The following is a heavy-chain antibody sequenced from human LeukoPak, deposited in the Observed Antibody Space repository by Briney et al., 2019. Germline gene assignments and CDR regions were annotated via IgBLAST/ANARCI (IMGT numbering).Heavy chain of an antibody. Sequence: PSETLSLTCTVSGGSISSYYWSWIRQPPGKGLEWIGYIYYSGSTNYNPSLKSRVTISVDTSKNQFSLKLSSVTAADTAVYYCARLGPLEYFDYWGQGTLVTVSS. D-gene: IGHD3-16*01. V-gene: IGHV4-59*08. CDR3: ARLGPLEYFDY. J-gene: IGHJ4*02. CDR1: GGSISSYY. CDR2: IYYSGST.